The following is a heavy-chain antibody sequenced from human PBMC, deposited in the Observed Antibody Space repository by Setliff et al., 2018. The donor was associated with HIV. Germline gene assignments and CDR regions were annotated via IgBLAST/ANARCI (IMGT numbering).Heavy chain of an antibody. CDR3: ARDGVQYSSGWNGYYCDY. CDR1: GGSISSHY. V-gene: IGHV4-4*07. J-gene: IGHJ4*02. D-gene: IGHD6-19*01. CDR2: IYNSGNT. Sequence: ETLSLTCTVSGGSISSHYWSWIRQPAGKGLEWIGRIYNSGNTNYNPSLKSRVNMSVDASKNQFSLNLKSVTAADTAVYYCARDGVQYSSGWNGYYCDYWGQGTLVTVSS.